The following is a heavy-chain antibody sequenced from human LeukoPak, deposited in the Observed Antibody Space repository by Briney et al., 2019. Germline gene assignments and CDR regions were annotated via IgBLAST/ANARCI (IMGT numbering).Heavy chain of an antibody. CDR1: GGSISSYY. CDR2: IYYSGST. V-gene: IGHV4-59*01. Sequence: PSETLSLTCTVSGGSISSYYWSWIRQPPGKGLEWIGYIYYSGSTSYNPSLKSRVTISVDTSKNQLSLKLSSVTAADTAVYYCARAEWELGGGLFDYWGQGTLVTVSS. CDR3: ARAEWELGGGLFDY. D-gene: IGHD1-26*01. J-gene: IGHJ4*02.